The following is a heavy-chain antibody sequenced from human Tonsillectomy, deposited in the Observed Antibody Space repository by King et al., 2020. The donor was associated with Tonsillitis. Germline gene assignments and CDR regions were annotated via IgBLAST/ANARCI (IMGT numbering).Heavy chain of an antibody. CDR2: IYWDDDK. D-gene: IGHD3-10*01. CDR1: GFSLSTSGVG. V-gene: IGHV2-5*02. Sequence: TLKESGPTLVKPTQTLTLTCTFSGFSLSTSGVGVGWIRQPPGKALEWLARIYWDDDKRYSPSLKSRLTITKDTSKNQVVLAMTDMDPVDTATYYCAHRPAGSGSYFMSSHYNFDYWGQGTLVTVSS. CDR3: AHRPAGSGSYFMSSHYNFDY. J-gene: IGHJ4*02.